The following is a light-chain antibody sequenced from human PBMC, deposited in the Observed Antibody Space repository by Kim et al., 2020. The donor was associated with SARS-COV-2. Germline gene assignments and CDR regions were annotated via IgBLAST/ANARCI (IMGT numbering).Light chain of an antibody. CDR1: NGYSNYK. CDR2: VGTGGIVG. Sequence: QPVLTKPPSASASLGASVKLTCTLNNGYSNYKVDWYQQRPGKGPRFVMRVGTGGIVGSRGDGIPDRFSVLGSGLNRYLTIKNIQEEDESDYHCGADHDSGSNFVVVFGGGTQLTFL. CDR3: GADHDSGSNFVVV. V-gene: IGLV9-49*03. J-gene: IGLJ2*01.